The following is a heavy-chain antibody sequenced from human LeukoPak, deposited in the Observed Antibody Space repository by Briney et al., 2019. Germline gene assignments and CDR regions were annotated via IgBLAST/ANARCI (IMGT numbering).Heavy chain of an antibody. CDR3: ARAPSSSNLLVFDF. V-gene: IGHV3-23*01. J-gene: IGHJ4*02. CDR2: ISGSASST. D-gene: IGHD6-13*01. CDR1: GFTFSNYA. Sequence: GGSLRLSCAASGFTFSNYAMSWVRQAPGKGLEWVSAISGSASSTYHADSVKGRFTISRDNAKNSLYLQMNSLRAEDTALYYCARAPSSSNLLVFDFWGQGTLVTVSS.